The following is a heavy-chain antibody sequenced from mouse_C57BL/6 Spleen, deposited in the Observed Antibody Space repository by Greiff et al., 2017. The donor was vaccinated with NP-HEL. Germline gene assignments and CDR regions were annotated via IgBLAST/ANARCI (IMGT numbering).Heavy chain of an antibody. CDR2: IYPSDSET. D-gene: IGHD2-1*01. CDR1: GYTFPSYW. J-gene: IGHJ3*01. Sequence: QVQLKQPGAELVRPGSSVKLSCKASGYTFPSYWMDWVMQRPGPGLECIGNIYPSDSETHYNQKFKDKATLTVDKSSSTAYMQLSSLTSEDSAVYYCARSRGNFWFAYWGQGTLVTVSA. CDR3: ARSRGNFWFAY. V-gene: IGHV1-61*01.